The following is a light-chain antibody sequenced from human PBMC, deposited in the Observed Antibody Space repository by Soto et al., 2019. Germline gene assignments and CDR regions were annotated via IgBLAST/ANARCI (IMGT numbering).Light chain of an antibody. J-gene: IGKJ1*01. CDR1: QSVNSNY. CDR3: QHYGWTSWT. V-gene: IGKV3-20*01. CDR2: GAS. Sequence: ETVLTQSPDTLSLSPGERATVSCRASQSVNSNYLAWYQQKPGQAPRLLIYGASRRATGIPDRFSGSGSGTDFTLPISRLEPEDFAVYYCQHYGWTSWTFGQGTKVEIK.